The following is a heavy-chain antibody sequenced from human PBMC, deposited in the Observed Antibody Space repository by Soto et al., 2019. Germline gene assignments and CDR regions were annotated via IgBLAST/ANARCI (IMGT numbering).Heavy chain of an antibody. CDR1: GFTVSSNY. J-gene: IGHJ4*02. V-gene: IGHV3-66*01. CDR3: ARVGHGDYEDCDY. D-gene: IGHD4-17*01. CDR2: IYSGGST. Sequence: EVQLVESGGGLVQPGGSLRLSCAASGFTVSSNYMSWVRQAPGKGLEWVSVIYSGGSTYYADSVKGRFTISRDNSKNTLYLQMNSLRAEDTAVYYCARVGHGDYEDCDYWGQGTLVTVSS.